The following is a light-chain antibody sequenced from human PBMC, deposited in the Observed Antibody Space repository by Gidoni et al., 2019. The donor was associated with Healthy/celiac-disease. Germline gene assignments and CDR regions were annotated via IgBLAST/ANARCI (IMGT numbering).Light chain of an antibody. CDR2: WAS. CDR1: QSVLYNSNDKNY. CDR3: QQHYDIPWT. V-gene: IGKV4-1*01. Sequence: DIVMTQSPDSLAVSLGERATIICKSSQSVLYNSNDKNYLAWYQQKPGQPPKLLFYWASTRQAGVPDRFSGSGSGTDFTLSISSLQAEDVAVYYCQQHYDIPWTFARGTRVELK. J-gene: IGKJ1*01.